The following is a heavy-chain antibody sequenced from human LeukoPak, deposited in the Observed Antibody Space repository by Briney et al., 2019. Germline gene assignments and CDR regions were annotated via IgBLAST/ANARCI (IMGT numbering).Heavy chain of an antibody. CDR1: GFTFNYFW. D-gene: IGHD5-18*01. Sequence: PGGSLRLSCAASGFTFNYFWMRWVRQAPGKGLEWVSAISGSGGSTYYADSVKGRFTISRDNSKNTLYLQMNSLRAEDTAVYFCAKDSLRSYGYSADYGGQGTLVTVPS. V-gene: IGHV3-23*01. J-gene: IGHJ4*02. CDR2: ISGSGGST. CDR3: AKDSLRSYGYSADY.